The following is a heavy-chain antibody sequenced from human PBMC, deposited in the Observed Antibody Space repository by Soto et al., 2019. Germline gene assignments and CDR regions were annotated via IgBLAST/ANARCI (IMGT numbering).Heavy chain of an antibody. Sequence: ASVKVSCKASGYSFMDYYLHWVRQVPGQGLQWMGWINPKSGGTKYVHNFQGRVTMTSDTSISTAYMELRRLRSDDTAVYFCAREFVVKALLNAGSLHFDNWGLGTLVTVS. CDR3: AREFVVKALLNAGSLHFDN. J-gene: IGHJ4*02. V-gene: IGHV1-2*02. CDR1: GYSFMDYY. CDR2: INPKSGGT. D-gene: IGHD2-21*01.